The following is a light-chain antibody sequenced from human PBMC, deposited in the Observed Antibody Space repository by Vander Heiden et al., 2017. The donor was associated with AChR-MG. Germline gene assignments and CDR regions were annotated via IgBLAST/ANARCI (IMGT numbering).Light chain of an antibody. Sequence: DIQLTQSPSFLSASPGDRVTITCRASQGIGNSLAWYQQKSGRAPRLLIYAISTVQSGVPSRFSGGGSGTEFSLTISSLQPDDFATYYCQQSNAYPITFGGGTRVGMK. V-gene: IGKV1-9*01. CDR3: QQSNAYPIT. J-gene: IGKJ4*01. CDR1: QGIGNS. CDR2: AIS.